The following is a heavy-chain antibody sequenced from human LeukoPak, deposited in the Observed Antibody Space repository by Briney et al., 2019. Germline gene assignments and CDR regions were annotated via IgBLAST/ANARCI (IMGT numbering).Heavy chain of an antibody. CDR3: ARGIRSYYGSGSMNY. J-gene: IGHJ4*02. Sequence: GASVNVSCKPSGYTFASYDINWVRQATGQGLEWMGWMNPNSGNTGDVKKCQGRASMTRNTSISTAYMELSSLRSEDTAVYCCARGIRSYYGSGSMNYWGEGTMVAVCS. D-gene: IGHD3-10*01. V-gene: IGHV1-8*01. CDR1: GYTFASYD. CDR2: MNPNSGNT.